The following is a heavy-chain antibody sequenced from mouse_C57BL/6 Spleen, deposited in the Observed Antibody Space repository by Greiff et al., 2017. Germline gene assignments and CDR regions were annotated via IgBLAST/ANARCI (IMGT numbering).Heavy chain of an antibody. J-gene: IGHJ1*03. Sequence: QVQLQQSGAELVKPGASVKISCKASGYAFSSYWMNWVKQRPGKGLEWIGQIYPGDGDTNYNGKFKGKATLTADKSSSTAYMQLSSLTSEDSAVDFCARGGYDDEGYFDVWGTGTTVTVSS. CDR3: ARGGYDDEGYFDV. CDR1: GYAFSSYW. V-gene: IGHV1-80*01. D-gene: IGHD2-2*01. CDR2: IYPGDGDT.